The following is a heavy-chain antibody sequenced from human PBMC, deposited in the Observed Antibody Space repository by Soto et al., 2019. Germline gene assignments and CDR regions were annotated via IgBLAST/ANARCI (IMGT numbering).Heavy chain of an antibody. Sequence: TSETLSLTCTVSGGSISSGVHSWNWIRQSPGKGLEWIGSIYHSGTTYYNPSLQSRVTISVDITKNEFSLRFSYVTAADTAIHYCSRDPKVRGWLDPLGHGTPVTVSS. D-gene: IGHD3-10*01. V-gene: IGHV4-30-2*06. CDR1: GGSISSGVHS. J-gene: IGHJ5*02. CDR2: IYHSGTT. CDR3: SRDPKVRGWLDP.